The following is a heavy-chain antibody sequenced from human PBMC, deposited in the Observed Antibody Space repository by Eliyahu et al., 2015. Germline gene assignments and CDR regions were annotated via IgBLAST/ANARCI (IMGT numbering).Heavy chain of an antibody. J-gene: IGHJ6*02. CDR3: ARDRGPFLEWLPLQFNGMDV. V-gene: IGHV3-21*01. D-gene: IGHD3-3*01. CDR2: ISSSSSYI. CDR1: GFPFRXXS. Sequence: EVQLVESGGGLVKPGGSLRLSCAASGFPFRXXSMNWVRQAPGKGLEWVSSISSSSSYIYYADSVKGRFTISRDNAKNSLYLQMNSLRAEDTAVYYCARDRGPFLEWLPLQFNGMDVWGQGTTVTVSS.